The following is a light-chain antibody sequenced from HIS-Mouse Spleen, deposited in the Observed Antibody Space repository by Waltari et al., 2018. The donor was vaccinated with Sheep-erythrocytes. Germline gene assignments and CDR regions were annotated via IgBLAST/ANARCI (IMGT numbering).Light chain of an antibody. J-gene: IGLJ2*01. Sequence: SYELTQPPSVSVSPGQTASITCSGDKLGDKYACWYQQKPGHSPVLVIYQESNRPSGSPGRFSGSNSGNTATLTISGTQAMEEADYYCQAWDSSTVVFGGGTKLTVL. CDR2: QES. CDR1: KLGDKY. CDR3: QAWDSSTVV. V-gene: IGLV3-1*01.